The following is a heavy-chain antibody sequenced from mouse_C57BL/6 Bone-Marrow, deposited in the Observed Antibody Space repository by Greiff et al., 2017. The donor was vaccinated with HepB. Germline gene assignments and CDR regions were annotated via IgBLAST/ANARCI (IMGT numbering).Heavy chain of an antibody. CDR2: ISNLAYSI. CDR3: ARHYYRYFDV. Sequence: EVMLVESGGGLVQPGGSLKLPCAASGFTFSDYGMAWVRQAPRKGPEWVAFISNLAYSIYYADTVTGRFTISRENAKNTLYLEMSSLRSEDTAMYYCARHYYRYFDVWGTGTTVTVSS. CDR1: GFTFSDYG. J-gene: IGHJ1*03. V-gene: IGHV5-15*04.